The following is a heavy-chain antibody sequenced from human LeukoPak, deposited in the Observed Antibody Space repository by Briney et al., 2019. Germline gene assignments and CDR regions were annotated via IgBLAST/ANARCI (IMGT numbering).Heavy chain of an antibody. CDR1: GGSISSYY. CDR3: ARAMFVWGSYRYPFDY. Sequence: PSQTLSLTCTVSGGSISSYYWSWIRQPPGKGLEWIGYIYYSGSTNYNLSLKSRVTISVDTSKNQFSLKLSSVTAADTAVYYCARAMFVWGSYRYPFDYWGQGTLVTVSS. CDR2: IYYSGST. D-gene: IGHD3-16*02. J-gene: IGHJ4*02. V-gene: IGHV4-59*12.